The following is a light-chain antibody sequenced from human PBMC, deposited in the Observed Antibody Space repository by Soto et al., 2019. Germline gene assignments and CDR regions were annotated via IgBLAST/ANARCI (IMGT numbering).Light chain of an antibody. CDR2: DAS. CDR1: QSVSSY. J-gene: IGKJ5*01. Sequence: EIVLTQSPATPSLSPGERATLSCRASQSVSSYLAWYQQKPGQAPRLLIYDASNRATGIPARFSGSGSGTDLTLTISTLEPEDFAVYYCQQRSNWPPSFGQGTRLE. CDR3: QQRSNWPPS. V-gene: IGKV3-11*01.